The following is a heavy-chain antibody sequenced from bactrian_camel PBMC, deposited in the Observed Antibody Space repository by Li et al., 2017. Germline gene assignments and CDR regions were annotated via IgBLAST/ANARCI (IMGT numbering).Heavy chain of an antibody. J-gene: IGHJ6*01. CDR1: GRTGHLSC. D-gene: IGHD7*01. V-gene: IGHV3S60*01. CDR3: AAQTRGRGGACYRQIDFAY. Sequence: HVQLVESGGGSVKTGGSLKLSCAASGRTGHLSCLGWFRQAPGKEREVVASIYDSPTSPYYTGSVRGRFTISQDNAKNTVYLQMNSLKPEDTAMYYCAAQTRGRGGACYRQIDFAYWGQGTQVTVS. CDR2: IYDSPTSP.